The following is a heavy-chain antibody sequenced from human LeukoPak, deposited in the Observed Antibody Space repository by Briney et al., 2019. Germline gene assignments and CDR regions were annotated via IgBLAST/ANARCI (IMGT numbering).Heavy chain of an antibody. J-gene: IGHJ4*02. CDR3: ARDVGYLGYFDY. Sequence: GGSLRLSCAASGFTVSSNYMSWVRQAPGKGLEWVSVIYSGGSTYYADSVKGRFTISRDNSKNTLYLQMNSLRAEDTAVYCCARDVGYLGYFDYWGQGTLVTVSS. CDR1: GFTVSSNY. D-gene: IGHD3-16*02. CDR2: IYSGGST. V-gene: IGHV3-53*01.